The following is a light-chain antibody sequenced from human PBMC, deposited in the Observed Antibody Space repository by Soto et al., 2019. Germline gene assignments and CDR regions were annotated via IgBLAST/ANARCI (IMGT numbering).Light chain of an antibody. V-gene: IGKV3-11*01. CDR3: QQGNTWPWT. J-gene: IGKJ1*01. Sequence: EIVLTQSPATLSLSPGERASLSCRASQSVSSNLAWYQQKLGQAPRLLIYAASDRATGIPGRFSGSGSGTDFTLIISSLEPEDFAFYYCQQGNTWPWTFGQGTKVDI. CDR2: AAS. CDR1: QSVSSN.